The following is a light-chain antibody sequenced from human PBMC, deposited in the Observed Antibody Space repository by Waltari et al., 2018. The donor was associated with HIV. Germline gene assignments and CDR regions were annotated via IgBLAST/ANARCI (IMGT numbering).Light chain of an antibody. Sequence: SSVLTQPPSVSVAPGQTPTLTCGVSDIRRKSVPWYQQQPGQAPVLAIYYHNDRPPAIHERFSASNSGNTATLTIGGVEAGDEADYYCQVWERSSQWVFGGGTKLTVL. CDR2: YHN. V-gene: IGLV3-21*01. CDR1: DIRRKS. CDR3: QVWERSSQWV. J-gene: IGLJ3*02.